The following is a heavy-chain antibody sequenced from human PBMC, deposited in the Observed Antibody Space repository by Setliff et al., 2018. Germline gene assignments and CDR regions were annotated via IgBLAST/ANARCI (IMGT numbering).Heavy chain of an antibody. CDR2: VNDDGSSA. V-gene: IGHV3-74*03. Sequence: PGGSLRLSCAASGFTFSSYWMHWVRQDPGKGLVWVSRVNDDGSSAMYADSVKGRFTISRENAKNSLYLQMNSLRAGDTAVYYCARKSGSYYFNAFDLWGQGTMVTVSS. CDR3: ARKSGSYYFNAFDL. CDR1: GFTFSSYW. J-gene: IGHJ3*01. D-gene: IGHD1-26*01.